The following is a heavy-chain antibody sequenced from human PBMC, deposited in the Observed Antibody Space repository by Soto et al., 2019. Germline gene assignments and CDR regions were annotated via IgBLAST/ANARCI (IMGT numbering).Heavy chain of an antibody. Sequence: PSETLSLTCTVSGGPISSSSYYWGWIRQPPGKGLEWIGYIYYSGSTNYNPSLKSRVTISVDTSKNQFSLKLSSVTAADRTVYYCALVRVLHPFDWLRAFDYWLQGNRVT. J-gene: IGHJ4*02. CDR3: ALVRVLHPFDWLRAFDY. CDR2: IYYSGST. D-gene: IGHD3-9*01. CDR1: GGPISSSSYY. V-gene: IGHV4-61*05.